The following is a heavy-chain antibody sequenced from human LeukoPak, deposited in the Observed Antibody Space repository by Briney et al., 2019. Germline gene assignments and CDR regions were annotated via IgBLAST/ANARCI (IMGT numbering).Heavy chain of an antibody. Sequence: GGSLRLSCAASGFPFSGYTMNWVRQAPGKGLEWVSSISANTAYIYYADSLKGRFTISRDNADNSLFLQMTSLRADDTAAYYCATGEYCSTTTCYRHAFDLWGLGTMVTVSS. CDR3: ATGEYCSTTTCYRHAFDL. CDR2: ISANTAYI. CDR1: GFPFSGYT. D-gene: IGHD2-2*01. V-gene: IGHV3-21*01. J-gene: IGHJ3*01.